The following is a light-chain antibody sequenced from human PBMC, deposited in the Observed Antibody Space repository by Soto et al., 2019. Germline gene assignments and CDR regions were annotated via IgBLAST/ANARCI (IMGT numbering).Light chain of an antibody. Sequence: QSALTQPASVSGSPGQPITISCAGTSSDVGAYNFISWYQHHPGKAPKLIIYDLSYRPSGVSNRFSGSKSDNTAFLTISGLQAEDEADYYCSSFTSSSALDVFGPGTKLTVL. V-gene: IGLV2-14*01. CDR1: SSDVGAYNF. CDR3: SSFTSSSALDV. CDR2: DLS. J-gene: IGLJ1*01.